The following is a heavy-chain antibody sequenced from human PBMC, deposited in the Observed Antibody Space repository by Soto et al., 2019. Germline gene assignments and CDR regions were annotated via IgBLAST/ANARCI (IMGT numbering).Heavy chain of an antibody. J-gene: IGHJ1*01. CDR1: GGTFSGYA. CDR3: AKDPRSITGTTSIVDFQH. D-gene: IGHD1-20*01. Sequence: GASVKVSCKASGGTFSGYALSWVRQAPGQGLEWMGGIIPVLGIKNYAQKFQDRITIAADESTGTASLDLRDLKSEDTAIYYCAKDPRSITGTTSIVDFQHWGPGTLVTVSS. V-gene: IGHV1-69*13. CDR2: IIPVLGIK.